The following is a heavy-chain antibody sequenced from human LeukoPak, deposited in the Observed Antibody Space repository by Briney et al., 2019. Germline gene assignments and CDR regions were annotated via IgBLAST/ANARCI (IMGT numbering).Heavy chain of an antibody. CDR3: AKPTPTYCGGDCFQFQH. D-gene: IGHD2-21*02. CDR1: GFTFSDYA. Sequence: PGGSLRLSCGASGFTFSDYAMSWVRQTPEKGLEWVSTISGNGGSTYYVDSVKGRFAISRDFSRNTLYLQMNSLRAEDTAVYYCAKPTPTYCGGDCFQFQHWGQGTLVTVSS. J-gene: IGHJ1*01. CDR2: ISGNGGST. V-gene: IGHV3-23*02.